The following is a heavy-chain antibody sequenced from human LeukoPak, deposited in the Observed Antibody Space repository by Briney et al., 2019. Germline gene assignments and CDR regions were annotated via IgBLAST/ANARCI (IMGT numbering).Heavy chain of an antibody. D-gene: IGHD3-16*01. CDR3: ARENDQGFDY. CDR1: GFTFSNYA. V-gene: IGHV3-21*01. J-gene: IGHJ4*02. Sequence: PGGSLRLSCAASGFTFSNYAMNWVRQAPGKGLEWVSSFGTRSSSIYYAHSVTGRFIVSRDNAKTSLFLQMNSLRAEDTAVYYCARENDQGFDYWGQGTLVTVSS. CDR2: FGTRSSSI.